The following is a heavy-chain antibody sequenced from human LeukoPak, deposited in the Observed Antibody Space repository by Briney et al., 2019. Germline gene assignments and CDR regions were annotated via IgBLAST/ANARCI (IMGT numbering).Heavy chain of an antibody. Sequence: PSEALSLTCTVSGGSISSYYWGWIRQPPGKGLEWIGSIYHSGSTYYNPSLKSRVTISVDTSKNQFSLKLSSVTAADTAVYYCAREPGGYYGSGRGIDYWGQGTLVTVSS. CDR1: GGSISSYY. CDR2: IYHSGST. V-gene: IGHV4-38-2*02. D-gene: IGHD3-10*01. CDR3: AREPGGYYGSGRGIDY. J-gene: IGHJ4*02.